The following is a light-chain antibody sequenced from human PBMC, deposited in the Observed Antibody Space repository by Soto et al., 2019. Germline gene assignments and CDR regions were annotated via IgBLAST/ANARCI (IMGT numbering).Light chain of an antibody. J-gene: IGKJ1*01. CDR1: QSINNW. CDR3: QQYNSYSRT. CDR2: KAS. V-gene: IGKV1-5*03. Sequence: DIQMTQSPSTLCASVGDRVTITCRASQSINNWLAWYQQKPGKAPKLLIYKASSLESGVPSRFSGSGSGTEFTLTISSLQPDDFATYYCQQYNSYSRTFGQGTKVEIK.